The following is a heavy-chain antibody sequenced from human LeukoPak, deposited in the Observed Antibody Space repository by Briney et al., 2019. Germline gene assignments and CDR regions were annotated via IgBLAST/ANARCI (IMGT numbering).Heavy chain of an antibody. D-gene: IGHD5-24*01. CDR1: GYTFTSYD. CDR3: ARGRDGYNSENDY. CDR2: MNPNSGNT. J-gene: IGHJ4*02. Sequence: GASVTVSCTASGYTFTSYDINWVRQATGQGLEWMGWMNPNSGNTGYAQKFQGRVTMTRNTSISTAYMELSSLRSEDTAVYYCARGRDGYNSENDYWGQGTLVTVSS. V-gene: IGHV1-8*01.